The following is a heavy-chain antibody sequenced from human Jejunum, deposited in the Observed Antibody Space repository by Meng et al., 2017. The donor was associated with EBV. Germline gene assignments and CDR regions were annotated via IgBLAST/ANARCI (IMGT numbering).Heavy chain of an antibody. V-gene: IGHV4-61*01. CDR3: AGLRYSGYDRAFDY. CDR2: IYYSGST. Sequence: HLRESGAGLGDPSETLSLTCPVSGGSVNSGNVYWSWIRQPPGKGLEWIGYIYYSGSTNYIPSLKSRVTISLDTSKNQFSLKLSSVTAADTAVYYCAGLRYSGYDRAFDYWGQGALVTVSS. D-gene: IGHD5-12*01. J-gene: IGHJ4*02. CDR1: GGSVNSGNVY.